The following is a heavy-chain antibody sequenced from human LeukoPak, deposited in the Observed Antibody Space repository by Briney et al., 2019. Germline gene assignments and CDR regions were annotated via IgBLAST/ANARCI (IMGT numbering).Heavy chain of an antibody. Sequence: GGSLRLSCAASGFTFDYSAMTWVRQAPEKGLEWVSTINTGDITFYANSVKGRFTISRDNSENALFLQMNSLRAEDTAIYYCVKGGFTYYDDWGQGTLVTVCS. D-gene: IGHD3-22*01. CDR2: INTGDIT. CDR3: VKGGFTYYDD. CDR1: GFTFDYSA. V-gene: IGHV3-23*01. J-gene: IGHJ4*02.